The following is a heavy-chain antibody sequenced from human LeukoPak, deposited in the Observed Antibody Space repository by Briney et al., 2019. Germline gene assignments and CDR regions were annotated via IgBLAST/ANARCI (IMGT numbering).Heavy chain of an antibody. Sequence: SETLSLTCTVSGGSISSSSYYWGWIRQPPGKGLEWIGSIYYSGSTYYNPSLKSRVTISVDTSKNQFSLKLSSVTAADTAVYYCARPLYYDILTGCSYWGQGTLVTVSS. V-gene: IGHV4-39*07. CDR2: IYYSGST. CDR1: GGSISSSSYY. J-gene: IGHJ4*02. CDR3: ARPLYYDILTGCSY. D-gene: IGHD3-9*01.